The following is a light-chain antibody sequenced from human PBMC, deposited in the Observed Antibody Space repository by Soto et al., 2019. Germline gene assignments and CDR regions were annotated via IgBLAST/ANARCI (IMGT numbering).Light chain of an antibody. CDR3: QQRGGSPPTWT. V-gene: IGKV3-20*01. CDR2: DAS. CDR1: QRITTSS. Sequence: EIVLTQSPDTLSLSPGEGATLSCRASQRITTSSLAWYQQKPGQAPRLLIYDASNRATGIPDRFSGSGSGTDFTLTISRLEPEDFAVYYCQQRGGSPPTWTFGQGTKVDIK. J-gene: IGKJ1*01.